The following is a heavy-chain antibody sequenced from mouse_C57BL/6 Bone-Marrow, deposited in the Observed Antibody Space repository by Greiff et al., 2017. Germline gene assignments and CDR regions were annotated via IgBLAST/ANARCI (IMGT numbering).Heavy chain of an antibody. Sequence: QVHVKQPGAELVKPGASVKMSCKASGYTFTSYWITWVKQRPGQGLEWIGDLYPGSGSTNYNEKFKSKATLTVDTSSNTAYMQLRSLTSEDSAVYYCAPMISYCCDYWGQGTTLTVSS. CDR1: GYTFTSYW. J-gene: IGHJ2*01. D-gene: IGHD2-3*01. V-gene: IGHV1-55*01. CDR3: APMISYCCDY. CDR2: LYPGSGST.